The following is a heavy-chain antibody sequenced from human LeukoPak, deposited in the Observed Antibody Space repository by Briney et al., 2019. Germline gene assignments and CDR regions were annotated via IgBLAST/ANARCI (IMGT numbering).Heavy chain of an antibody. V-gene: IGHV3-7*03. D-gene: IGHD3-22*01. CDR3: AREIRSRNYEESTGYFNY. CDR2: IKHDGSEK. J-gene: IGHJ4*02. CDR1: GFTFSSYA. Sequence: GGSLRLSCAASGFTFSSYAMSWIRQAPGKGLEWVANIKHDGSEKYYADSVKGRFSIFRDNAKTSVYLQLNSLRGEDTAVYFCAREIRSRNYEESTGYFNYWGQGTLVTVTS.